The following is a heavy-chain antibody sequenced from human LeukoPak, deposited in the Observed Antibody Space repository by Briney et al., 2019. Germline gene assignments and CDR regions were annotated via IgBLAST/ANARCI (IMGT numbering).Heavy chain of an antibody. V-gene: IGHV4-34*01. D-gene: IGHD4-23*01. CDR2: INHSGST. CDR1: GGSISSYY. Sequence: SETLSLTCTVSGGSISSYYWSWIRQPPGKGLEWIGEINHSGSTNYNPSLKSRVTISVDTSKNQFSLKLSSVTAADTAVYYCARRLSDYGGNYIDYWGQGTLVTVSS. CDR3: ARRLSDYGGNYIDY. J-gene: IGHJ4*02.